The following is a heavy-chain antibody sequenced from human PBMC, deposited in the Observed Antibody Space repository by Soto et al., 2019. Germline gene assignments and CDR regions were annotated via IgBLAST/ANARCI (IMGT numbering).Heavy chain of an antibody. J-gene: IGHJ6*02. CDR2: TYYRSKWYN. CDR1: GDSVSSNSAA. D-gene: IGHD3-3*01. CDR3: ARAPGYDHYHYYGMDV. Sequence: QVQLQQSGPGLVKPSQTLSLNCAISGDSVSSNSAAWNWIRQSPSRGLEWLGRTYYRSKWYNDYAVSVNSRITINPDTSKNQFSLQMNSVTPEDTAVYYCARAPGYDHYHYYGMDVWGQATTVTVSS. V-gene: IGHV6-1*01.